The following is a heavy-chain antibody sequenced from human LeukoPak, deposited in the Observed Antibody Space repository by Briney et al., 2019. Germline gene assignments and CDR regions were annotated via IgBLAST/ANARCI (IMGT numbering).Heavy chain of an antibody. D-gene: IGHD3-9*01. CDR1: GFTFSSYG. J-gene: IGHJ4*02. CDR2: IWYDGSNK. Sequence: GGSLRLSCAASGFTFSSYGMHWVRRAPGKGLEWVAVIWYDGSNKYYAGSVKGRFTISRDNSKNTLYLQMNSLRAEDTAVYYCARAPNYDILTGYYGDYYFDYWGQGTLVTVSS. CDR3: ARAPNYDILTGYYGDYYFDY. V-gene: IGHV3-33*01.